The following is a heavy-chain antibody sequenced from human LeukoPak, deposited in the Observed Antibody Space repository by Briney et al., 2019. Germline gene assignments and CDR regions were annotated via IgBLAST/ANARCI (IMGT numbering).Heavy chain of an antibody. J-gene: IGHJ3*01. V-gene: IGHV3-23*01. CDR3: ATQSSGWYGDAFDF. CDR2: ISGSGGST. D-gene: IGHD6-19*01. CDR1: GFTFSSYA. Sequence: GGSLRLSCAASGFTFSSYAMSWVRQAPGKGLEWVSAISGSGGSTYYADSVKGRFTISRDNSKNTLYLQMNSLGAEDTAVYYCATQSSGWYGDAFDFWGQGTMVTVSS.